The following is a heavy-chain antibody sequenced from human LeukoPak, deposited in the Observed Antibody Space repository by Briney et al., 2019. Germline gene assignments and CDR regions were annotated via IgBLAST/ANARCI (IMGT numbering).Heavy chain of an antibody. V-gene: IGHV1-2*02. CDR2: INPKSVDT. D-gene: IGHD6-19*01. J-gene: IGHJ4*02. Sequence: GASVEVSCKTSGYIFTDYYMHWVRQAPGQGLEWMGWINPKSVDTHYAQNFQGRVTMTRDTSISTSYLELSRLTSDDTAVYYCARDGNEAVAGTGAVTYWGQGTLVTVSS. CDR3: ARDGNEAVAGTGAVTY. CDR1: GYIFTDYY.